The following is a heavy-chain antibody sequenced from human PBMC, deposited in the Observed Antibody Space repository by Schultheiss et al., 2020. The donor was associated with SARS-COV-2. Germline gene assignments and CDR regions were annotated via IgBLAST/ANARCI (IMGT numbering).Heavy chain of an antibody. Sequence: SETLSLTCSVSGGSISSGGFYWSWVRQHPGKGLDWIGYIYYTGSTYYNPSLESRATISADTSKNQFSLKLTSVTAADTAVYYCARGAITTQNWFDPWGQGTLVTVSS. CDR3: ARGAITTQNWFDP. D-gene: IGHD3-3*01. CDR2: IYYTGST. CDR1: GGSISSGGFY. V-gene: IGHV4-31*03. J-gene: IGHJ5*02.